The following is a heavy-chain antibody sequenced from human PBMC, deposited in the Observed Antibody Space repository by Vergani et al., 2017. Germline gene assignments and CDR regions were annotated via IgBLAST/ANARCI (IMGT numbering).Heavy chain of an antibody. J-gene: IGHJ5*02. V-gene: IGHV3-9*02. Sequence: EVQLEESGGGLVLPGRSLRLSCVASGFTSAGYAMHWVRPAPGKGLEWVSGIRWNSNSIGYADSVQGRFTISRDNAKNSLYLQMNSLRAEDTALYYCAKDLGTSSGGGWFDPWGQGTLVTVSS. CDR3: AKDLGTSSGGGWFDP. CDR1: GFTSAGYA. D-gene: IGHD6-6*01. CDR2: IRWNSNSI.